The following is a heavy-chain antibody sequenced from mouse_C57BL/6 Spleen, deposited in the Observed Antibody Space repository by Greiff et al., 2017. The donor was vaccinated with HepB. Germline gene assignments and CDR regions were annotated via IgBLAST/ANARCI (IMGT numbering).Heavy chain of an antibody. V-gene: IGHV5-6*01. Sequence: EVQVVESGGDLVKPGGSLKLSCAASGFTFSSYGMSWVRQTPDKRLEWVATISSGGSYTYYPDSVKGRFTISRDNAKNTLYLQMSSLKSEDTAMYYCARGYGSSPMENYFDYWGQGTTLTVSS. CDR3: ARGYGSSPMENYFDY. J-gene: IGHJ2*01. CDR2: ISSGGSYT. CDR1: GFTFSSYG. D-gene: IGHD1-1*01.